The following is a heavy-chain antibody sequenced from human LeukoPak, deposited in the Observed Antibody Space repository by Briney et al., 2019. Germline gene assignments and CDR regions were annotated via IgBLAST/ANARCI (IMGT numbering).Heavy chain of an antibody. CDR1: GFTFSSYA. J-gene: IGHJ4*02. Sequence: GGSLRLSCAASGFTFSSYAMHWVRQAPGKGLEWVAVISYDGSNKYYADSVEGRFTISRDNSKNTLYLQMNSLRAEDTAVYYCAKYECSSTSCPYYFDYWGQGTLVTVSS. D-gene: IGHD2-2*01. CDR2: ISYDGSNK. CDR3: AKYECSSTSCPYYFDY. V-gene: IGHV3-30-3*02.